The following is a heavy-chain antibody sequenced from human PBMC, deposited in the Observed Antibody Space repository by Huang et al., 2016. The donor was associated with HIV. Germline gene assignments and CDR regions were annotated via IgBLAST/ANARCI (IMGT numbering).Heavy chain of an antibody. Sequence: LQLQESGPGLVKSSETLSLICTVSGGSISSSSYYGGWIRQPPGKGPEWIGNIYYRGNTYYNPPLKSRVTISVDTSKNQFSLKVNSVTAADTAVYYCARHGRVAGHYYNNMDVWGRGTTVTVSS. J-gene: IGHJ6*02. CDR3: ARHGRVAGHYYNNMDV. CDR2: IYYRGNT. D-gene: IGHD6-19*01. CDR1: GGSISSSSYY. V-gene: IGHV4-39*01.